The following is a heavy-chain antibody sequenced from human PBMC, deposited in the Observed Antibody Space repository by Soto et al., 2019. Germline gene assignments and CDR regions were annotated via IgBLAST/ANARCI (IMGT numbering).Heavy chain of an antibody. J-gene: IGHJ4*02. CDR3: ADMRGQWLPRD. CDR1: GGSISGSDYY. D-gene: IGHD6-19*01. Sequence: QLQLQESGPGLVEPSETLSLTCTVSGGSISGSDYYWAWLRQPPGKGLEWLGTIYRTGTAYYNPSLKRRVTLPVDTSTNQFSLNLNSVSAADTAIYFCADMRGQWLPRDWGQGTLVTVSS. V-gene: IGHV4-39*01. CDR2: IYRTGTA.